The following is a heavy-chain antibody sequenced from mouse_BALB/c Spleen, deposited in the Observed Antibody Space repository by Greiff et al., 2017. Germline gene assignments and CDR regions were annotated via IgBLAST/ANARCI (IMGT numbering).Heavy chain of an antibody. D-gene: IGHD6-1*01. CDR3: ARDRGTASFDY. Sequence: EVHLVESGGGLVQPGGSLRLSCATSGFTFTDYYMSWVRQPPGKALEWLGFIRNKANGYTTEYSASVKGRFTISRDNSQSILYLQMNTLRAEDSATYYCARDRGTASFDYWGQGTTLTVSS. J-gene: IGHJ2*01. CDR1: GFTFTDYY. V-gene: IGHV7-3*02. CDR2: IRNKANGYTT.